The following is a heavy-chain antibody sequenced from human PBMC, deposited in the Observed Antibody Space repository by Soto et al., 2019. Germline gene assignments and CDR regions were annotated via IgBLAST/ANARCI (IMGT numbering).Heavy chain of an antibody. CDR2: INAGNGNT. Sequence: APGQRLEWMGWINAGNGNTKYSQKFQGGVTITRDTSASTAYMELSSLRSEDTAVYYCARKLSSGYYSFDYWGQGTLVTVSS. D-gene: IGHD3-22*01. J-gene: IGHJ4*02. V-gene: IGHV1-3*01. CDR3: ARKLSSGYYSFDY.